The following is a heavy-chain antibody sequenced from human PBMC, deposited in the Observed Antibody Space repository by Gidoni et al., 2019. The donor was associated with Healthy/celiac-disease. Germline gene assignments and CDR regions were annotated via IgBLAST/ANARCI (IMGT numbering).Heavy chain of an antibody. V-gene: IGHV3-30*04. Sequence: EWVAVISYDGSNKYYADSVKGRFTISRDNSKNTLYLQMNSLRAEDTAVYYCARGEYYYDSSGYYDYWGQGTLVTVSS. D-gene: IGHD3-22*01. CDR3: ARGEYYYDSSGYYDY. J-gene: IGHJ4*02. CDR2: ISYDGSNK.